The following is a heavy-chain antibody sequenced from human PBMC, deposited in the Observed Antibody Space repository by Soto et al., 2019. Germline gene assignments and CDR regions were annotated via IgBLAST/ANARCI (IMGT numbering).Heavy chain of an antibody. CDR2: INHSGST. CDR1: GGSFSGYY. D-gene: IGHD3-9*01. V-gene: IGHV4-34*01. Sequence: PSATLSLTCAVYGGSFSGYYWSWIRQPPGKGLEWIGEINHSGSTNYNPSLKSRVTISVDTSKNQFSLKLSSVTAADTAVYYCARGRALRYFDWLSALTDYWGQGTLVTVSS. CDR3: ARGRALRYFDWLSALTDY. J-gene: IGHJ4*02.